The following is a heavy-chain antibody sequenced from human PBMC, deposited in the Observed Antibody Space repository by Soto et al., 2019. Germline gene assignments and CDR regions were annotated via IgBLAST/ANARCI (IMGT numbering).Heavy chain of an antibody. CDR2: IYHSGST. D-gene: IGHD3-22*01. CDR3: ARVQALSYDYDSEGYGT. J-gene: IGHJ6*01. V-gene: IGHV4-4*02. CDR1: GGSISSSNW. Sequence: SETLSLTCAVSGGSISSSNWWSWVRQPPGKGLEWIGEIYHSGSTNYNPSLKSRVTISVDKSKNQFSLKLSSVTAADTAVYYCARVQALSYDYDSEGYGTWGRGTTVTVSS.